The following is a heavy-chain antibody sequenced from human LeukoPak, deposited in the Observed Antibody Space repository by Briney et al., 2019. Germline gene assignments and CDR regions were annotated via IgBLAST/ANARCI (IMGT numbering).Heavy chain of an antibody. Sequence: SETLSLTCTVSGGSISSYYWSWIRQPPGKGLERIGYIYYSGSTNYNPSLKSRVTISVDTSKNQFSLKLSSVTAADTAVYYCATTTVEWYFDLWGRGTLVTVSS. V-gene: IGHV4-59*01. CDR3: ATTTVEWYFDL. CDR2: IYYSGST. CDR1: GGSISSYY. J-gene: IGHJ2*01. D-gene: IGHD1-26*01.